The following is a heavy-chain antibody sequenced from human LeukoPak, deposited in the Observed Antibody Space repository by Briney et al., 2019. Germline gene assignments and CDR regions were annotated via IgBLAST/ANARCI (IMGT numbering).Heavy chain of an antibody. CDR3: AGGGPEEDYFDY. V-gene: IGHV3-48*03. D-gene: IGHD1-14*01. J-gene: IGHJ4*02. CDR2: TSSSGSGI. CDR1: GFTFSSYE. Sequence: GGSLRLSCAASGFTFSSYEMNWVRQAPGKGLEWVSCTSSSGSGIYYADSVKGRFTISRDNAKNSLYLQMNSLRAEDTAVYYCAGGGPEEDYFDYWGQGILVTVSS.